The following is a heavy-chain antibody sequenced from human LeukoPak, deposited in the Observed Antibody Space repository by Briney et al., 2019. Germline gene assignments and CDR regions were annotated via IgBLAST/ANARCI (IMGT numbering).Heavy chain of an antibody. D-gene: IGHD3-10*01. V-gene: IGHV3-30*02. CDR1: GFTFSSYG. CDR2: IRYDGSNK. J-gene: IGHJ6*03. Sequence: GGSLRLSCAASGFTFSSYGMHWVRQAPGKGLEWVAFIRYDGSNKYYADSVRGRFTISRDNSKNTLYLQMNSLRAEDTAVYYCAKGRHYYGSGSDYYYYMDVWGKGTTVTISS. CDR3: AKGRHYYGSGSDYYYYMDV.